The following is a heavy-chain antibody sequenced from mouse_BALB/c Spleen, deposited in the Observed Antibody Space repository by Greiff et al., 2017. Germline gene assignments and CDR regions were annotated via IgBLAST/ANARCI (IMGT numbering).Heavy chain of an antibody. Sequence: EVQLVESGPELVKPGASVKMSCKASGYTFTSYVMHWVKQKPGQGLEWIGYINPYNDGTKYNEKFKGKATLTSDKSSSTAYMELSSLTSEDSAVYYCARSTTVVATRESGFAYWGQGTLVTVSA. V-gene: IGHV1-14*01. J-gene: IGHJ3*01. D-gene: IGHD1-1*01. CDR1: GYTFTSYV. CDR2: INPYNDGT. CDR3: ARSTTVVATRESGFAY.